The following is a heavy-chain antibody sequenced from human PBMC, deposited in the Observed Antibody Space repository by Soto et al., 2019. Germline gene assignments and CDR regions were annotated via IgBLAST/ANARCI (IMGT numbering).Heavy chain of an antibody. J-gene: IGHJ4*02. CDR3: ASHYDMWSGYLSPVDY. V-gene: IGHV3-11*01. CDR2: IDTSGTKI. Sequence: PGGSLRLSCAASGYTFSDYYMSWIRQAPGKGLEWISYIDTSGTKIYYADYVKGRFTITRDNAKNSLYLEMNSLRDEDTAVYYCASHYDMWSGYLSPVDYRGQGTLVTVSS. CDR1: GYTFSDYY. D-gene: IGHD3-3*01.